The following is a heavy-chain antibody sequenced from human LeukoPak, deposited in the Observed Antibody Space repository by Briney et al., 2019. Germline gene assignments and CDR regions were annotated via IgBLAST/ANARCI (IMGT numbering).Heavy chain of an antibody. CDR2: IHYRGST. Sequence: SSQTLSLTCTVSGVSISSGGYYWSWIRQHPGKGLEWIGYIHYRGSTYYNPSLKSRVSISVDTSKNQFSLQLTSVSAADTAVYYCARDVSDWSRGGFDPWGQGTLVTVSS. CDR3: ARDVSDWSRGGFDP. J-gene: IGHJ5*02. V-gene: IGHV4-31*03. CDR1: GVSISSGGYY. D-gene: IGHD2-2*01.